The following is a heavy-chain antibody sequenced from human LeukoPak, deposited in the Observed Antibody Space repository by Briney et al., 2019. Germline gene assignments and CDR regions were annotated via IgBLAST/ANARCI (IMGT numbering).Heavy chain of an antibody. Sequence: GGSLRLSCAASGFTFSSYWMSWVRQAPGKGLEWVANIKEDGSEKHYVGSVKGRFTISRDNAKNSLSLQMNSLRAEDTAVYYCARATASNWFDPWGQGALVTVSS. CDR3: ARATASNWFDP. CDR2: IKEDGSEK. J-gene: IGHJ5*02. V-gene: IGHV3-7*01. D-gene: IGHD2-21*01. CDR1: GFTFSSYW.